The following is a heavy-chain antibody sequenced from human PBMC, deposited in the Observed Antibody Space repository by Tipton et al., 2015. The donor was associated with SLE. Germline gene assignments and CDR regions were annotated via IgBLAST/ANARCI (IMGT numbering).Heavy chain of an antibody. CDR3: TRGGRGDGANPLDP. CDR1: RGSFSGYY. Sequence: LRLSCAVYRGSFSGYYWSWIRRPPGKGLEWIGETTHRGKTNYNPSLKSRVTISADTYKNQFSLKLTSVTVADTAVYYCTRGGRGDGANPLDPWGQGTLVTVSS. V-gene: IGHV4-34*01. J-gene: IGHJ5*02. CDR2: TTHRGKT. D-gene: IGHD4/OR15-4a*01.